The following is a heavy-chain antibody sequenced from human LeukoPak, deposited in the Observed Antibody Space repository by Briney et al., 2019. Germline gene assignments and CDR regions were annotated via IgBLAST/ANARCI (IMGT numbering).Heavy chain of an antibody. V-gene: IGHV3-66*02. D-gene: IGHD3-9*01. CDR3: ARTGYLKPIDS. J-gene: IGHJ4*02. CDR2: IYSSGTT. Sequence: GGSLRLSCTASGFTVSSNYMTWVRQAPGKGLEWVSVIYSSGTTYYADSVKGRFTISRDNSKNTLYLQMNSLRTEDTAVYYCARTGYLKPIDSWGQGTLVTVSS. CDR1: GFTVSSNY.